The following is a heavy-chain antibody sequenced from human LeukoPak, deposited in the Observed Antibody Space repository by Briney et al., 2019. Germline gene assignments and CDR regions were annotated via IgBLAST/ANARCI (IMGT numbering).Heavy chain of an antibody. J-gene: IGHJ6*02. CDR1: GGSISSSSYY. CDR3: ARDRRTVTTYYYYYGMDV. CDR2: IYYSGST. Sequence: SETLSLTYTVSGGSISSSSYYWGWIRQPPGKGLEWIGSIYYSGSTYYNPSLKSRVTISVDTSKNQFSLKLSSVTAADTAVYYCARDRRTVTTYYYYYGMDVWGQGTTVTVSS. D-gene: IGHD4-17*01. V-gene: IGHV4-39*07.